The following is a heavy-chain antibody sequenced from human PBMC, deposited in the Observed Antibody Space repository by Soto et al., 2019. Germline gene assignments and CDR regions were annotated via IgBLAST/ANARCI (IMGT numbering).Heavy chain of an antibody. CDR1: GFSLSSSGVG. Sequence: QITLKESGPTLVKPTQTLTLTCTFSGFSLSSSGVGVGWIRQPPGKALEWLALIYWDDDKRYSPSLKSRLTINKDTSKHQVVLTMTDMEHVDTATSYCAHTAVVVVVNGGPGTLVTVSS. J-gene: IGHJ4*02. D-gene: IGHD2-21*01. CDR3: AHTAVVVVVN. CDR2: IYWDDDK. V-gene: IGHV2-5*02.